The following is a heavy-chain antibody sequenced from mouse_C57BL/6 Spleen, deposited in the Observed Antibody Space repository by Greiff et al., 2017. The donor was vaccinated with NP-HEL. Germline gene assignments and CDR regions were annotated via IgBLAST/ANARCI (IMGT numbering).Heavy chain of an antibody. Sequence: QVQLQQSGAELFRPGAAGMLSWAASGYTFTDYEMHWVKQTPVHGLEWIGASPHETGGPASNQKFKGKAILTADKSSSTAYMELRSLTSEDSAVYYCTRRRYYAMDDWGKGTSVTVSS. J-gene: IGHJ4*01. V-gene: IGHV1-15*01. CDR3: TRRRYYAMDD. CDR2: SPHETGGP. CDR1: GYTFTDYE.